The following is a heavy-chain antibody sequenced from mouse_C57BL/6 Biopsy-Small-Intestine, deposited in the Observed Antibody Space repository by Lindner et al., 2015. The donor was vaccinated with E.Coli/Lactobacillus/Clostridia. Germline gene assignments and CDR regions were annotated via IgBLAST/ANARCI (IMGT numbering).Heavy chain of an antibody. V-gene: IGHV1-18*01. CDR3: ARIRRGTYYYAMDY. Sequence: VQLQESGPELVKPGASVEIPCKASGYTFTDYNMDWVKQSHGKSLEWIGDINPNNGGTIYNQKFKGKATLTVDKSSSTAYMELRSLTSEDTAVYYCARIRRGTYYYAMDYWGQGTSVTVSS. CDR2: INPNNGGT. J-gene: IGHJ4*01. CDR1: GYTFTDYN. D-gene: IGHD2-12*01.